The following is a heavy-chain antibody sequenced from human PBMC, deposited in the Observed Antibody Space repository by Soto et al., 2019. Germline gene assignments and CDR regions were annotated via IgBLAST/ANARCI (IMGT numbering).Heavy chain of an antibody. CDR3: ARALQQLVHWFDP. D-gene: IGHD6-13*01. CDR1: GFTFSSYW. Sequence: EVQLVESGGGLVQPGGSLRLSCAASGFTFSSYWISWVRQAPGKGLEWVANIKQDGSEKYYVDSVKGRFTISRDNAKNSLYLQMNSLRAEDTAVYYCARALQQLVHWFDPWGQGTLVTVSS. V-gene: IGHV3-7*01. J-gene: IGHJ5*02. CDR2: IKQDGSEK.